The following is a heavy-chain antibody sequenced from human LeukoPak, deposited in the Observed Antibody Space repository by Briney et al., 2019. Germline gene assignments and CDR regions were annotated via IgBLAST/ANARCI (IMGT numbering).Heavy chain of an antibody. J-gene: IGHJ6*03. CDR3: ARTALAAAGTHYYYYYMDV. D-gene: IGHD6-13*01. Sequence: PSETLSLTCAVYGGSFSGYYWSWIRQPPGKGLEWIGEINHSGSTNYNPSLKSRVTISVDTSKNQFSLKLSSVTAADTAVYYCARTALAAAGTHYYYYYMDVWGKGTTVTISS. CDR1: GGSFSGYY. V-gene: IGHV4-34*01. CDR2: INHSGST.